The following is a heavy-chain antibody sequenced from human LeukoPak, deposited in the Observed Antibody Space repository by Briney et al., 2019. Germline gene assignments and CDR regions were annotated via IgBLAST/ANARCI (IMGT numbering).Heavy chain of an antibody. J-gene: IGHJ1*01. D-gene: IGHD5-18*01. CDR1: GFTFSSYA. CDR2: ISASGGRT. V-gene: IGHV3-23*01. Sequence: GGSLRLSCAASGFTFSSYAMSWVRQAPGKGLEWVSGISASGGRTNYADSVRGRFTISRDNSKSTLYLQMNSLRAEDTAVYYCAKDQGIQLWLKYFQHWGQGTLVTVSS. CDR3: AKDQGIQLWLKYFQH.